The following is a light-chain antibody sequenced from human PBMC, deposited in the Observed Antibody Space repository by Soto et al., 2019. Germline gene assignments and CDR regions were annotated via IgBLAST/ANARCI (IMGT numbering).Light chain of an antibody. CDR2: IND. CDR3: ASWDDRLKGYV. J-gene: IGLJ1*01. CDR1: TNDVGNYNY. Sequence: LTQPRSVSGSPGQSVTISCTGTTNDVGNYNYVSWYQQHPSKAPKLLIYINDQRPSGVPDRFSGSTSGTSVSLAISGLQSEDEADYYCASWDDRLKGYVFGTGTKVTVL. V-gene: IGLV2-11*01.